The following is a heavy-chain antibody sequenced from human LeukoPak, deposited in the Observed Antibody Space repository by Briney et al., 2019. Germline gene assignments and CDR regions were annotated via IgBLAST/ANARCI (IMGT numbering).Heavy chain of an antibody. CDR1: GGAITTYS. Sequence: SVKVSCKASGGAITTYSISWVRQAPGQGVEWMGRIIPMFNMTNYAQKFQGRITIIADKSTSTVYMELSSLRSEDTAIYYCARDGYMKDRWFYGMDVWGQGTTVTVSS. V-gene: IGHV1-69*04. J-gene: IGHJ6*02. CDR3: ARDGYMKDRWFYGMDV. CDR2: IIPMFNMT. D-gene: IGHD6-13*01.